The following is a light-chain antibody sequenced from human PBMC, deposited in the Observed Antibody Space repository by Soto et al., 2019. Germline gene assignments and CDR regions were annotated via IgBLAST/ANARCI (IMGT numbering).Light chain of an antibody. V-gene: IGLV1-44*01. CDR1: SSNIGSNT. CDR2: SNV. CDR3: AAWDGSLNGWV. J-gene: IGLJ3*02. Sequence: QSVLTQAPSASGTPGQRVTISCSGSSSNIGSNTVSWYQQVPGTAPKVLIYSNVQRPSGVPDRFSGSKSGTSASLAIGGLQPEDEADYYCAAWDGSLNGWVFGGGTKVTVL.